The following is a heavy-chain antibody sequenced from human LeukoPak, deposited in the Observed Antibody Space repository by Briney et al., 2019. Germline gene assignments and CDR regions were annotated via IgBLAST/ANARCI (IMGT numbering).Heavy chain of an antibody. CDR2: INSDGSST. D-gene: IGHD6-6*01. CDR1: GFTFSSYW. CDR3: ARGAFEYSSSDYYMDV. Sequence: GGSLRLSCAASGFTFSSYWMHSVRQAPGKGLVWVSRINSDGSSTSYADSVKGRFTISRDNAKNTLYLQMNSLRAEDTAVYYCARGAFEYSSSDYYMDVWGKGTTVTVSS. V-gene: IGHV3-74*01. J-gene: IGHJ6*03.